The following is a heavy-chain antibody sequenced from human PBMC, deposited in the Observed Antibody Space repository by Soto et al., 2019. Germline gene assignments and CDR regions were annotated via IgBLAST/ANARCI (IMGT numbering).Heavy chain of an antibody. J-gene: IGHJ3*02. Sequence: GGSLRLSCAASGFTVSSNYMSWVRQAPGKGLEWVSVIYSGGSTYYADSVKGRFTISRDNSKNTLYLQMNSLRAEDTAVYYCARGKRMVRGVQGGAFDIWGQGTMVT. CDR3: ARGKRMVRGVQGGAFDI. CDR1: GFTVSSNY. CDR2: IYSGGST. V-gene: IGHV3-66*01. D-gene: IGHD3-10*01.